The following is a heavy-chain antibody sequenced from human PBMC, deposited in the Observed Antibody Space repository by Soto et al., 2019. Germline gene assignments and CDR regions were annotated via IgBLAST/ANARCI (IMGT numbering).Heavy chain of an antibody. CDR3: AKDEGDGYNYRYYYGMDV. CDR2: ISYDGSNK. Sequence: QVQLVESGRGVVQPGRSLRLSCAASGFTFSSYGMHWVRQAPGKGLEWVAVISYDGSNKYYADSVKGRFTISRDNSKNTLYLQMNSLRAEDTAVYYCAKDEGDGYNYRYYYGMDVWGQGTTVTVSS. V-gene: IGHV3-30*18. CDR1: GFTFSSYG. D-gene: IGHD5-12*01. J-gene: IGHJ6*02.